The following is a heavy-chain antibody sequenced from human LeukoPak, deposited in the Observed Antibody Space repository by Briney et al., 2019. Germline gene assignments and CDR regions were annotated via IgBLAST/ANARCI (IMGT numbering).Heavy chain of an antibody. Sequence: GGSLRLSCAASGFTVSSSYMSWVRRAPGKGLEWVSVIYSGGSTYYADSVKGRFTISRDNSKNTLYLQMNSLRAEDTAVYYCARDSSSYYGMDVWGQGTTVTVSS. CDR2: IYSGGST. CDR1: GFTVSSSY. D-gene: IGHD6-6*01. V-gene: IGHV3-53*01. J-gene: IGHJ6*02. CDR3: ARDSSSYYGMDV.